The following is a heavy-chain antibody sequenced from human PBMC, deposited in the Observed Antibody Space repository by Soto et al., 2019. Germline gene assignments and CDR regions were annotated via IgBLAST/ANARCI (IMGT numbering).Heavy chain of an antibody. V-gene: IGHV1-18*01. CDR3: AREQQLGLFDY. CDR1: GYTFTSYG. J-gene: IGHJ4*02. Sequence: QVQLVQSGAEVKRPGASVKVSCKASGYTFTSYGISWVRQAPGQGLEWMGWISVSNGNTNFAQRLQGRVTMTTDTSTSTAYMELRSLRSDDTAVYYCAREQQLGLFDYWGQGTLVTVSS. D-gene: IGHD6-13*01. CDR2: ISVSNGNT.